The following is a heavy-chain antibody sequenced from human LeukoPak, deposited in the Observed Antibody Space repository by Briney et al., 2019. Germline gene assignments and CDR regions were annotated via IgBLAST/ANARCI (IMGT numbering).Heavy chain of an antibody. CDR3: ATLTGSYGRRLDY. D-gene: IGHD3-10*01. CDR2: IYYSGST. CDR1: GGSISSYY. J-gene: IGHJ4*02. V-gene: IGHV4-59*01. Sequence: SETLSLTCTVSGGSISSYYWSWIRQPPGKGLEWIGYIYYSGSTNYNPSLKSRVTISVDTSKNLFSLKLRSVTAADTAVYYCATLTGSYGRRLDYWGQGSLVTVSS.